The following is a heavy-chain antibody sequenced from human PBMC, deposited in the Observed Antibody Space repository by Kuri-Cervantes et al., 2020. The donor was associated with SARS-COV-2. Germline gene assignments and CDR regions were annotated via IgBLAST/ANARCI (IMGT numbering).Heavy chain of an antibody. CDR2: IIPSFGTA. D-gene: IGHD4-11*01. CDR1: GGTFSSYA. Sequence: SVKVSCKASGGTFSSYAISWVRQAPGQGLEWMGGIIPSFGTANYAQKFQGRVTITADKSTSTAYMELSSLRAEDTAVYYCAKGGSWDYSNYEIYYYGMDVWGQGTTVTVSS. J-gene: IGHJ6*02. CDR3: AKGGSWDYSNYEIYYYGMDV. V-gene: IGHV1-69*06.